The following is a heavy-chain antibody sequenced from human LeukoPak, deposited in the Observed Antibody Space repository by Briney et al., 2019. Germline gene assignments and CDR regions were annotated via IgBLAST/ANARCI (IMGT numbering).Heavy chain of an antibody. CDR1: GYTFTSYY. CDR3: ARYYSGYDWGEDFDY. Sequence: ASVKVSCKASGYTFTSYYMHWVRQAPGQGLEWMGWTSAYNGNTNYAQKLQGRVTMTTDTSTSTAYMELRSLRSDDTAVYYCARYYSGYDWGEDFDYWGQGTLVTVSS. CDR2: TSAYNGNT. V-gene: IGHV1-18*04. D-gene: IGHD5-12*01. J-gene: IGHJ4*02.